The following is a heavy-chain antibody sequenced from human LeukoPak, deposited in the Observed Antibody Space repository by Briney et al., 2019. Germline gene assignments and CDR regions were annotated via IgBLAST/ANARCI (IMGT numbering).Heavy chain of an antibody. V-gene: IGHV4-30-4*07. CDR3: ASVDIVLMVYAFDY. CDR2: IYYSGST. Sequence: SETLSLTCAVSGGSISSGGYSWSWTRQPPGKGLEWIGYIYYSGSTYYNPSLKSRVTISVDTSKNQFSLKLSSVTAADTAVYYCASVDIVLMVYAFDYWGQGTLVTVSS. D-gene: IGHD2-8*01. CDR1: GGSISSGGYS. J-gene: IGHJ4*02.